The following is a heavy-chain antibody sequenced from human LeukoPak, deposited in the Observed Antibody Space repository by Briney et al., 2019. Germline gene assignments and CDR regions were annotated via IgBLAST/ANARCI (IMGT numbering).Heavy chain of an antibody. Sequence: KASETLSRTCTVSGGSISSYYWSWIRQPPGKGLEWIGYIYYSGSTNYNPSLKSRVTISVDTSKNQFSLKLSSVTAADTAVYYCARETHYYCGSGSLYYYYYYGMDVWGQGTTVTVSS. CDR1: GGSISSYY. CDR3: ARETHYYCGSGSLYYYYYYGMDV. CDR2: IYYSGST. V-gene: IGHV4-59*01. D-gene: IGHD3-10*01. J-gene: IGHJ6*02.